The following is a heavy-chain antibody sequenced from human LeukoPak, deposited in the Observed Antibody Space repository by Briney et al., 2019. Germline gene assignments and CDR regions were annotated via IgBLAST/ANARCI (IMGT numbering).Heavy chain of an antibody. D-gene: IGHD2-15*01. CDR2: IKQDGSEK. J-gene: IGHJ4*02. V-gene: IGHV3-7*01. Sequence: GGSLRLSCAASGFIFNRISWVRQAPGEGLEWVANIKQDGSEKYYVDSVKGRFTISRDNAKNSLYLQMNSLRAEDTAVYYCARQRRYCSGDNCYQRTFDYWGQGTLVTVSS. CDR1: GFIFNR. CDR3: ARQRRYCSGDNCYQRTFDY.